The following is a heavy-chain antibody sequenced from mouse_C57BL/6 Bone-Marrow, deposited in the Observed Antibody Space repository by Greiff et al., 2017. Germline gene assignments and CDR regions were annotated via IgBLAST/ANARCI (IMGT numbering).Heavy chain of an antibody. CDR2: IDPSDSYT. J-gene: IGHJ3*01. CDR1: GYTFTSYW. CDR3: AGYGFAY. Sequence: VKLQQPGAELVKPGASVKLSCKASGYTFTSYWLQWVKQRPGQGLEWFGEIDPSDSYTNYNQKFKGKATLTVDTSSSTAYIQLSSLTSEDSAVYYCAGYGFAYWGQGTLVTVSA. D-gene: IGHD2-2*01. V-gene: IGHV1-50*01.